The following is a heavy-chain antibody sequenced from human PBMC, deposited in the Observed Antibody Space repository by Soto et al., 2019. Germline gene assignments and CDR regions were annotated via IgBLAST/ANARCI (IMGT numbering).Heavy chain of an antibody. CDR1: GYTFTSYG. D-gene: IGHD3-10*01. CDR3: ARASGRNWFDP. J-gene: IGHJ5*02. Sequence: QVQLVQSGAEVKKPGASVKVSCKASGYTFTSYGISWVRQAPGQGLEWMGWISAYNGNTNYAQKLQGXXTXTLXTSTSTAYMELRSLRSDATAVYYCARASGRNWFDPWGQGPLVPVSS. CDR2: ISAYNGNT. V-gene: IGHV1-18*01.